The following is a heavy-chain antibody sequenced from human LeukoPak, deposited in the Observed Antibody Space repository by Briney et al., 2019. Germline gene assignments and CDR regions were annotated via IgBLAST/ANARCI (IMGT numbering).Heavy chain of an antibody. CDR1: GYTFTSYD. J-gene: IGHJ4*02. CDR3: ARAPSITGTTPPGY. Sequence: ASVKVSCKASGYTFTSYDINWVRQATGQGLEWLGWMNPNSGNTGYAQKFQGRVTMTRNTSISTAYMELSSLRSEDTAVYYCARAPSITGTTPPGYWGQGTLVTVSS. D-gene: IGHD1-7*01. CDR2: MNPNSGNT. V-gene: IGHV1-8*01.